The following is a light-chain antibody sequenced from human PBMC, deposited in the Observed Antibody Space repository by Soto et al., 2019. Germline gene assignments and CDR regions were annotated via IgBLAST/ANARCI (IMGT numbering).Light chain of an antibody. CDR1: QSVSSSY. CDR3: QQYGSLLWT. Sequence: EIVLTQSPGTLSLSPGERATLSCRASQSVSSSYLAWYQQKPGQAPRLLIYGASSRATGIPDRFSGSGSGTDFTFTISRLEPEDFAVYYCQQYGSLLWTFGQGTKVDIK. CDR2: GAS. V-gene: IGKV3-20*01. J-gene: IGKJ1*01.